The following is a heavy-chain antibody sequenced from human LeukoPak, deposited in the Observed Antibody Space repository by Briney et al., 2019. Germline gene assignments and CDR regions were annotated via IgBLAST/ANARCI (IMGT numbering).Heavy chain of an antibody. D-gene: IGHD2-2*02. CDR3: AKVFVVVPAAIRAPFDY. CDR1: GFTFDDYA. Sequence: LTGGSLRLSCAASGFTFDDYAMHWVRQAPGKGLEWVSGISWNSGSIGYADSVKGRFTISRDNAKNTLYLQMNSLRAEDTAVYYCAKVFVVVPAAIRAPFDYWGQGTLVTVSS. CDR2: ISWNSGSI. V-gene: IGHV3-9*01. J-gene: IGHJ4*02.